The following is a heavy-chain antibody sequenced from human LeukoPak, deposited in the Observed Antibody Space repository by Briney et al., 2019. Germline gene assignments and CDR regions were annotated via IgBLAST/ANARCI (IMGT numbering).Heavy chain of an antibody. CDR3: ARDSGHDSSGYYRSFDY. CDR1: GFTFNSFA. J-gene: IGHJ4*02. V-gene: IGHV3-23*01. D-gene: IGHD3-22*01. CDR2: ISGGGGSST. Sequence: GGSLRLSCAASGFTFNSFAMSWVRQAPGKGLEWVSNISGGGGSSTYYADSVKGRFTISRDNSKNTLYLQMNSLRAEDTAVYYCARDSGHDSSGYYRSFDYWGQGTLVTVSS.